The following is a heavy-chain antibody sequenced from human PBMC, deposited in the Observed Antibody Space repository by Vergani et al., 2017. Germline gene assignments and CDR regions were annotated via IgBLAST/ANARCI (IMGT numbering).Heavy chain of an antibody. V-gene: IGHV3-20*01. CDR1: DFKFDQFG. CDR2: ISYNGLDV. D-gene: IGHD3-10*02. Sequence: EVALLDSGGKVVRPGGSLRLSCVVSDFKFDQFGMMWVRQSPGKGPEWVAGISYNGLDVGYSESVEGRFTISRDNSKNSLFLQMNNVRAEDTASYHCARGALYSFYYFMDVWGKGTTVKVSS. CDR3: ARGALYSFYYFMDV. J-gene: IGHJ6*03.